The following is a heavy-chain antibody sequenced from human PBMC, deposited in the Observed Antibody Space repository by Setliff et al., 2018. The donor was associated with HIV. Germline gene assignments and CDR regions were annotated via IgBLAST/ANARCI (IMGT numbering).Heavy chain of an antibody. D-gene: IGHD6-19*01. CDR3: AHRGIAGTGTFDIWGQGTMVTGVAVTPIDY. CDR2: IYWDDDK. CDR1: GFSLSTSGVC. J-gene: IGHJ4*02. Sequence: SGPTLVNPTQTLTLTCTFSGFSLSTSGVCVGWIRQPPGKALEWLALIYWDDDKRYSPSLKSRLTITKDTSKNQVVLIMTNMDPVDTATYYCAHRGIAGTGTFDIWGQGTMVTGVAVTPIDYWGQGTLVTVSS. V-gene: IGHV2-5*02.